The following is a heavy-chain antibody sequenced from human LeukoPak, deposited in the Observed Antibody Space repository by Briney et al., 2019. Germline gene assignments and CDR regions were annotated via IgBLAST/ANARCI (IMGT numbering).Heavy chain of an antibody. J-gene: IGHJ6*03. CDR1: DYSISSGYY. Sequence: SETLSLTCTVSDYSISSGYYWGWIRQPPGKGLEWIGSIYHSGTTYYIPSLKSRVTISVDTSKTQFSLKLSSVTAADTAVYYCARVGPYYYYMDVWGKGTTVTVSS. CDR2: IYHSGTT. CDR3: ARVGPYYYYMDV. V-gene: IGHV4-38-2*02.